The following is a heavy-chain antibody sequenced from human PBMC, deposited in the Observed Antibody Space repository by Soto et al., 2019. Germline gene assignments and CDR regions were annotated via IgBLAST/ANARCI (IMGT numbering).Heavy chain of an antibody. J-gene: IGHJ4*02. CDR2: IWYDGSEK. Sequence: GGSLRLSCAASGFTFSSYGMHWVRQAPGKGLEWVAVIWYDGSEKYYADSVKGRFTISRDNSKNTLFLQMNSLRADDTAVYYCAKDQASGQGSFDSWGQGTLVTVSS. V-gene: IGHV3-30*02. CDR1: GFTFSSYG. CDR3: AKDQASGQGSFDS.